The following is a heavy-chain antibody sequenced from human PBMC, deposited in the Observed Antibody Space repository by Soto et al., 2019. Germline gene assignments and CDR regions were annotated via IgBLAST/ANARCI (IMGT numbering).Heavy chain of an antibody. Sequence: GGSLRLSCAASGLSISNYWMHWVRQAPGKGLVWVSRINGVGSSTDYADSVKGRFTISRDNAKNTLYLQMNSLTVADTALYYCVTLIPPQAYWGQGALVTVSS. V-gene: IGHV3-74*01. CDR2: INGVGSST. J-gene: IGHJ4*02. D-gene: IGHD2-2*02. CDR3: VTLIPPQAY. CDR1: GLSISNYW.